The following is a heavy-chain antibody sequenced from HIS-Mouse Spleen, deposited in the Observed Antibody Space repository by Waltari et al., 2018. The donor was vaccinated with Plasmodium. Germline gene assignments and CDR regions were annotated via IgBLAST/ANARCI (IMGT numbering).Heavy chain of an antibody. CDR3: AKAQGVINFDY. V-gene: IGHV3-30*18. CDR1: GFPFSSYG. CDR2: ISYDGSNK. Sequence: QVQLVESGGGVVQPGRSLRLSCAASGFPFSSYGRNWVRQAPGKGLGWLAVISYDGSNKYYADSVKGRFTISRDNSKNTLYLQMNSLRAEDTAVYYCAKAQGVINFDYWGQGTLVTVSS. J-gene: IGHJ4*02. D-gene: IGHD3-16*01.